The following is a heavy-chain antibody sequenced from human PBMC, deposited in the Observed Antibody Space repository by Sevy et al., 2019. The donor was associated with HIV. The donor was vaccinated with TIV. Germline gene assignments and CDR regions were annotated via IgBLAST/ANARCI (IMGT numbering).Heavy chain of an antibody. Sequence: GGSLKISCAASGFTFFSHVMSWVRQAPGKGLEWVSGLSGSGGTTYYADSVKGRFSISRDNSKNKLYLQMSSLRIEDTAVYYCATGTTDSSISWVFDVWGQGTMVTVSS. D-gene: IGHD6-13*01. V-gene: IGHV3-23*01. CDR1: GFTFFSHV. J-gene: IGHJ3*01. CDR2: LSGSGGTT. CDR3: ATGTTDSSISWVFDV.